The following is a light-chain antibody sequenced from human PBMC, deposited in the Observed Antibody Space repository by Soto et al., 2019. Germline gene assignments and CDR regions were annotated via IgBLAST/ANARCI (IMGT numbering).Light chain of an antibody. J-gene: IGLJ2*01. CDR2: DVS. CDR1: NINVGDYNY. V-gene: IGLV2-11*01. CDR3: CSYVASSTYI. Sequence: QSVLTQPRSVSGSPGQSVTISCTATNINVGDYNYVSWYQQHPGKAPRLIIYDVSERPSGVPDRFSGSQSGNTASLTISGLQTEDEADYYCCSYVASSTYIFGGGTKLTVL.